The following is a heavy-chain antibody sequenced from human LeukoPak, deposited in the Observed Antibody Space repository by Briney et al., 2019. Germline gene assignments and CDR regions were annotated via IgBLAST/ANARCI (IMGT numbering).Heavy chain of an antibody. CDR1: GYSFTSYW. CDR3: ARHRRFLEWSGDFDY. Sequence: GESLKISCKGSGYSFTSYWIGWVRQMPGKGLEWMGIIYPGDSDTRYSPSFQGQVTISADKSISTAYLQWSSLKASDTAMYYCARHRRFLEWSGDFDYWGQGPLVTVSS. CDR2: IYPGDSDT. D-gene: IGHD3-3*01. J-gene: IGHJ4*02. V-gene: IGHV5-51*01.